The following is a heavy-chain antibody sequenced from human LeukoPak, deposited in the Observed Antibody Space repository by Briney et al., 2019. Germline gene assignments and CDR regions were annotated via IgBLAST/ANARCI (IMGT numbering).Heavy chain of an antibody. V-gene: IGHV1-2*06. CDR2: INPNSGGT. D-gene: IGHD2-15*01. J-gene: IGHJ4*02. CDR3: ARRGVVVAATSVYYFDY. CDR1: GYTFTGYY. Sequence: GASVKVSCKASGYTFTGYYMHWVRQAPGQGLEWMGRINPNSGGTNYAQKFQGRVTMTRDTSISTAYMELSRLRSDGTAVYYCARRGVVVAATSVYYFDYWGQGTLVTVSS.